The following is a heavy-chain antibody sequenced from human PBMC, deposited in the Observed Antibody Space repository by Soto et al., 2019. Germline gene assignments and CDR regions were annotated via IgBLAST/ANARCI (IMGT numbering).Heavy chain of an antibody. CDR2: INAGNSKT. D-gene: IGHD3-10*02. J-gene: IGHJ5*02. CDR3: GRDQSGTGYYVDWFDP. V-gene: IGHV1-3*01. Sequence: QVHFVQSGAEVKKPGASVKVSCKASGYTFSGQAIHWLRQAPGQRPEWLGWINAGNSKTYYSEKFEGRVTFTRDTVANTVNMELGSLTSEDAAVYYCGRDQSGTGYYVDWFDPWGQGTLVTVSS. CDR1: GYTFSGQA.